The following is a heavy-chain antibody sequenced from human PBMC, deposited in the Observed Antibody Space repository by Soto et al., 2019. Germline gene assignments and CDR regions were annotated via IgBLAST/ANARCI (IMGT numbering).Heavy chain of an antibody. J-gene: IGHJ5*01. CDR3: VKGGWGSECDS. Sequence: EVQLLESGGGLVQPGGSLRLSCKASGFTFAKNTMSWVRQAPGKGLEWVSSITDSGVNTYYAYTVRGRFTISRDNTKNTLYVPMNSVRGEDMATYCCVKGGWGSECDSWGQGTLVTVSS. CDR2: ITDSGVNT. D-gene: IGHD3-16*01. V-gene: IGHV3-23*01. CDR1: GFTFAKNT.